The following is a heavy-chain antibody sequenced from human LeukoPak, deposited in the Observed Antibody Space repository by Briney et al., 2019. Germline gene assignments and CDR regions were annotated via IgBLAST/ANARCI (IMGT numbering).Heavy chain of an antibody. Sequence: SETLSLTCTLSVDSLNCYYWSWIREPPGEGREWIGYIYYSGSTNYNPSLKSRVTISVDTSKNQFSLKLSSVTAADTAVYYCARALYDSSGYYYAGFFDYWGQGTLVTVSS. CDR3: ARALYDSSGYYYAGFFDY. CDR1: VDSLNCYY. CDR2: IYYSGST. J-gene: IGHJ4*02. D-gene: IGHD3-22*01. V-gene: IGHV4-59*13.